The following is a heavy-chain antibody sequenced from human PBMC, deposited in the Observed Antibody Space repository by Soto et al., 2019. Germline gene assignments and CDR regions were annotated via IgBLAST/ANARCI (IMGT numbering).Heavy chain of an antibody. V-gene: IGHV3-7*05. CDR3: ASSMGRGGNDY. J-gene: IGHJ4*02. D-gene: IGHD3-10*01. Sequence: EVQLVESGGGLVQPGGSLRLSCAASGFTFRDYWMTWVRQAPGKGLECVANIKTDGSEKYYVDPVKGRFTISRDNAKNSLYLQMNSLRAEDTDVYYCASSMGRGGNDYWGQGTLVTVSS. CDR1: GFTFRDYW. CDR2: IKTDGSEK.